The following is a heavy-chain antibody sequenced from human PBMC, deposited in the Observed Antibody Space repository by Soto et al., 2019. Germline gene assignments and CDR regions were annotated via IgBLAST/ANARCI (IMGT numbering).Heavy chain of an antibody. CDR1: GGSFSGYY. V-gene: IGHV4-34*01. J-gene: IGHJ6*02. CDR3: ARGRRYYYYYYGMDV. Sequence: SETLSLTCAVYGGSFSGYYWSWIRQPPGKGLEWIGEINHSGSTNYNPSLKSRVTISVDTSKNQFSLKLSSVTAADTAVYYCARGRRYYYYYYGMDVWGQGTPVTSP. CDR2: INHSGST.